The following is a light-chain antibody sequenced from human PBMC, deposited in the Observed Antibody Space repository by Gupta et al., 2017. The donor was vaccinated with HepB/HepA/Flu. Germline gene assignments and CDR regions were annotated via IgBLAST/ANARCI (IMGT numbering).Light chain of an antibody. CDR3: QQGVRTPRN. V-gene: IGKV1-39*01. Sequence: DIQMTPSPSSLSASVGDRVTITCRASQNLYNYLNWYQQKPGKAPKLLIYFTSTLQSGVPSRFSGSGSGADFTLTISKLQPEDFATYDCQQGVRTPRNFGQGTTLDIK. CDR1: QNLYNY. CDR2: FTS. J-gene: IGKJ2*02.